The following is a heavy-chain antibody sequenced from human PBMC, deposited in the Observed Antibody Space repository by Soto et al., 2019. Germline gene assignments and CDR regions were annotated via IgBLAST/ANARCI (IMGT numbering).Heavy chain of an antibody. Sequence: GGSLRLSCAASGFTVSSNYMSWVRQAPGKGLEWVSVIYSGGSTYYADSVKGRFTISRDNSKNTLYLQMNSLRAEDTAMYYCARDYCTNGVCYLFDYWGQGTLVTVSS. CDR2: IYSGGST. V-gene: IGHV3-53*01. D-gene: IGHD2-8*01. CDR1: GFTVSSNY. J-gene: IGHJ4*02. CDR3: ARDYCTNGVCYLFDY.